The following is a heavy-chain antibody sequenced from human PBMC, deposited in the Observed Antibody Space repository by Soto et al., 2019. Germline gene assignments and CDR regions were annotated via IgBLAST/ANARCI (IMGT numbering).Heavy chain of an antibody. D-gene: IGHD1-26*01. CDR2: ISGSGGST. Sequence: GGSLRLSCAASGFTFSSYAMSWVRQAPGKGLEWVSAISGSGGSTYYADSVKGRFTISRDNSKNTLYLQMTSLGPEDTAVYYCAKGGGSARDFDYWGQGALVTVSS. CDR1: GFTFSSYA. CDR3: AKGGGSARDFDY. V-gene: IGHV3-23*01. J-gene: IGHJ4*02.